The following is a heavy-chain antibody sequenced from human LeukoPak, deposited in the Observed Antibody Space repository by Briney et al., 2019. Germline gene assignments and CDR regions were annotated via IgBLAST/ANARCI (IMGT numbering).Heavy chain of an antibody. CDR3: AKDGGLWFGELYYFDY. Sequence: GGSLRLSCAASGFTFDDYAMHWVRQAPGKGLKWVSGISWNSGSIGYADSVRGRFTISRDNAKNSLYLQMNSLRAEDTALYYCAKDGGLWFGELYYFDYWGQGTLVTVSS. CDR2: ISWNSGSI. D-gene: IGHD3-10*01. CDR1: GFTFDDYA. V-gene: IGHV3-9*01. J-gene: IGHJ4*02.